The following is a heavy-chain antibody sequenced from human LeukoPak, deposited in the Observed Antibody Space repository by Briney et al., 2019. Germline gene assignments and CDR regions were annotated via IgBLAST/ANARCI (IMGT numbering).Heavy chain of an antibody. CDR2: ISYDGSNK. Sequence: HPGGSLRLSCAASGFTFSSYAMHWVRQAPGKGLEWVAVISYDGSNKYYADSVKGRFTISRDNSKNTLYLQMNSLRAEDTAAYYCARDSKAAPYFDYWGQGTLVTVSS. V-gene: IGHV3-30-3*01. J-gene: IGHJ4*02. CDR3: ARDSKAAPYFDY. CDR1: GFTFSSYA.